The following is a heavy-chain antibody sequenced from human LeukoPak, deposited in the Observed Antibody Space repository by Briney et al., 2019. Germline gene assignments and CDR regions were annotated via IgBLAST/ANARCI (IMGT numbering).Heavy chain of an antibody. J-gene: IGHJ5*02. CDR3: ARSYRGGYSP. D-gene: IGHD1-26*01. Sequence: SETLSLTCSVSGYSINSGDYWGWIRQPPGQGLEWIGSIYHSGSTYHNPSLKSRVTISVDTSKNQFSLKVRSVTAADTAVYYCARSYRGGYSPWGQGTLVTVSS. V-gene: IGHV4-38-2*02. CDR2: IYHSGST. CDR1: GYSINSGDY.